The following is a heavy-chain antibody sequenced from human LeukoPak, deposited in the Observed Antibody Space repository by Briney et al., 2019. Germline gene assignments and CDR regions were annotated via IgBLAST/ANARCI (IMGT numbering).Heavy chain of an antibody. CDR2: ISGSASTT. CDR3: ARDASYHYGSGSYDDY. D-gene: IGHD3-10*01. CDR1: GFSFSSDE. J-gene: IGHJ4*02. V-gene: IGHV3-48*03. Sequence: QTGGSLRLSCAASGFSFSSDEMNWVGQAPGQGLEWVSHISGSASTTYYADSVKGRFTISRDNAKNSLYLQMNSLRAEDTAIYYCARDASYHYGSGSYDDYWGQGTLVTVSS.